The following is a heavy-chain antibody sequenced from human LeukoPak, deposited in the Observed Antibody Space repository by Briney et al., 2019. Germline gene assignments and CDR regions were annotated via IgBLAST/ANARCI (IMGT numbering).Heavy chain of an antibody. V-gene: IGHV3-7*01. CDR3: AKHPAFDY. D-gene: IGHD2-21*01. CDR2: INQDGSDK. Sequence: PGGSLRLSCAASGFTFSSNWMSWVRQAPGKGLEWVANINQDGSDKKYVDSVKGRFTISRDNARNSLFLQMNSPRVEDTAVYFCAKHPAFDYWGQGSLVTVSS. J-gene: IGHJ4*02. CDR1: GFTFSSNW.